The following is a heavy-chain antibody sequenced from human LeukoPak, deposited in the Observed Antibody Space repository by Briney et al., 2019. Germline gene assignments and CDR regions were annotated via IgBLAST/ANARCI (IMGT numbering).Heavy chain of an antibody. CDR3: AKDHPDYYDSSGYYYVPDFDY. CDR1: GFTFSSYA. D-gene: IGHD3-22*01. J-gene: IGHJ4*02. CDR2: ISGSGGST. Sequence: GGSLRLSCAASGFTFSSYAMSWVRQAPGKGLEWVSAISGSGGSTYYADSVKGRFTISRDNSKSTLYLQMNSLRAEDTAVYYCAKDHPDYYDSSGYYYVPDFDYWGQGTLVTVSS. V-gene: IGHV3-23*01.